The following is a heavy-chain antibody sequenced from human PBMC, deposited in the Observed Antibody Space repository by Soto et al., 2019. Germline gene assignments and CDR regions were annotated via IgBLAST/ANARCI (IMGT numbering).Heavy chain of an antibody. Sequence: SETLSLTCTVSGGSISSSSYYWGWIRQPPGKGLEWIGSIYYSGSTYYNPSLKSRVTISVDTSKNQFSLKLSSVTAADTAVYYCARQLGLPLNSDYWGQGTLVTVSS. V-gene: IGHV4-39*01. CDR2: IYYSGST. CDR1: GGSISSSSYY. CDR3: ARQLGLPLNSDY. J-gene: IGHJ4*02. D-gene: IGHD3-16*01.